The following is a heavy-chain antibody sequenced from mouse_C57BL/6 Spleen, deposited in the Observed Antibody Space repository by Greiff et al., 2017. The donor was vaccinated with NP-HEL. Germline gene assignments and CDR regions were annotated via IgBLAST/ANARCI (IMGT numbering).Heavy chain of an antibody. CDR1: GYTFTSYW. J-gene: IGHJ3*01. Sequence: VQLQQSGTVLARPGASVKMSCKTSGYTFTSYWMHWVKQRPGQGLEWIGAIYPGNSDTSYNPKFKGKAKLTAVTYSSTASMELSSLTHEDSAVYYCTREGYSNYVGSYAYRGPGTLVTVSA. D-gene: IGHD2-5*01. CDR3: TREGYSNYVGSYAY. V-gene: IGHV1-5*01. CDR2: IYPGNSDT.